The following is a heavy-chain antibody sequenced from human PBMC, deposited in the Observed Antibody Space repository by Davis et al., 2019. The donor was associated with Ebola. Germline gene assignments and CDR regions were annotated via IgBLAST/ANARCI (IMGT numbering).Heavy chain of an antibody. V-gene: IGHV1-46*01. J-gene: IGHJ4*02. D-gene: IGHD1-26*01. CDR3: ARDLFSAIVGATTIDY. CDR1: GGTFTSYY. Sequence: ASVKVSCKASGGTFTSYYMHWVRQAPGQGLEWMGIINPSGGSTSYAQKFQGRVTMTRDTSTSTVYMELSSLRSEDTAVYYCARDLFSAIVGATTIDYWGQGTLVTVSS. CDR2: INPSGGST.